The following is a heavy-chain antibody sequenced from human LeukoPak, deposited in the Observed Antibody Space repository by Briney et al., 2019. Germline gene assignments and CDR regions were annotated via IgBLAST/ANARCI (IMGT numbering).Heavy chain of an antibody. CDR1: GASIDSYY. V-gene: IGHV4-59*08. CDR2: IYYRGNT. J-gene: IGHJ4*02. CDR3: ARTLLGIDYGSGSYDFDY. D-gene: IGHD3-10*01. Sequence: SETLSLTCTVSGASIDSYYWSWIRQTPEKGLEWIGCIYYRGNTNYNPSLKSRVTISVDTSKNQFSLKLSSVTAADTAVYYCARTLLGIDYGSGSYDFDYWGQGTLVTVSS.